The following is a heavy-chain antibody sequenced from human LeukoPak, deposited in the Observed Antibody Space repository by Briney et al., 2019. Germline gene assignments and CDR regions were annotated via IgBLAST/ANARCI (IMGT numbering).Heavy chain of an antibody. CDR1: GYIDTAYY. CDR2: IGVSHGQP. V-gene: IGHV1-18*04. D-gene: IGHD3-22*01. J-gene: IGHJ5*02. CDR3: ARDRGYYSWFEP. Sequence: ASVKVSRKSTGYIDTAYYMHWVRQPPGQGLEWMGWIGVSHGQPDYAQKLQGRVTLTIDTSTTTAYMELRSLSSDDTAVYYCARDRGYYSWFEPWGQGTLVTVSS.